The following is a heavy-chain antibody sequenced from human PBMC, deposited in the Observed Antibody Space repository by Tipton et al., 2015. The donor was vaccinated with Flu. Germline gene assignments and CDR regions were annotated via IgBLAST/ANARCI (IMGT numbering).Heavy chain of an antibody. CDR3: ARGHYPDY. CDR1: GFTFSRYW. Sequence: SLRLSCAASGFTFSRYWMSWVRQAPGKGLEWVANIKQDGSEKYYVDSVKGRFTVSRDNAKNSLYLQMNSLRAEDTAVYYCARGHYPDYWGQGTLVTVSS. CDR2: IKQDGSEK. V-gene: IGHV3-7*04. J-gene: IGHJ4*02.